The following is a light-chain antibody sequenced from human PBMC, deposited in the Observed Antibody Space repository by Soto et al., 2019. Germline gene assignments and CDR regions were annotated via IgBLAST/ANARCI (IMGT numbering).Light chain of an antibody. CDR3: HQRQSWPRT. CDR2: GAS. Sequence: IVLTQSPGTLSLSPGERATLSCRASQSVSSSYLAWYQQKPGQAPRLLIYGASSRATGLPDRFSGSGSGTDFTLTISRLEPEDFAVYYCHQRQSWPRTFGQGTKVDIK. CDR1: QSVSSSY. J-gene: IGKJ1*01. V-gene: IGKV3-20*01.